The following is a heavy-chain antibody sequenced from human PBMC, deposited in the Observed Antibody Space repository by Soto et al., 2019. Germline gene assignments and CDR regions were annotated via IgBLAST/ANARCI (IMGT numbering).Heavy chain of an antibody. CDR2: ISYYGSNK. V-gene: IGHV3-30*03. Sequence: QVQLVASGGGVVQPGRSLRLSCAASGFTFSHYGIHWVRQAPGKGLEWLAGISYYGSNKHYADSVKGRFTVSRDNSKNTLYLQMNSLRAEDTAVYFCSRYSGKYQGPIDYWGQGTLVTVSS. CDR3: SRYSGKYQGPIDY. CDR1: GFTFSHYG. D-gene: IGHD1-26*01. J-gene: IGHJ4*02.